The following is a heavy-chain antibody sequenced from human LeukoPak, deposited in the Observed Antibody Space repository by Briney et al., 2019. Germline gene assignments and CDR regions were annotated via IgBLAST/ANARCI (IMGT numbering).Heavy chain of an antibody. J-gene: IGHJ6*03. CDR1: GFTVSSNY. CDR3: AKDGADAIWYYYMDV. V-gene: IGHV3-23*01. CDR2: VSASGGSP. Sequence: PGGSLRLSCAASGFTVSSNYMTWVRQAPGKGLEWVSTVSASGGSPYYADSVKGRFTISRDNSKNTLFLQMNSLRAEDTAVYYCAKDGADAIWYYYMDVWGKGATVTVSS. D-gene: IGHD2-2*01.